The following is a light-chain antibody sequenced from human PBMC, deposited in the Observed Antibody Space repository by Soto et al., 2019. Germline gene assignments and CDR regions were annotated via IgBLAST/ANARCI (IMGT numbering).Light chain of an antibody. CDR2: EVS. J-gene: IGLJ3*02. CDR1: SSDVGGYNF. CDR3: GTWDNSMYAWL. Sequence: QSALTQPPSASGSPGQSVTISCTGTSSDVGGYNFVSWYQQHPGKAPKLMIYEVSKRPSGVPDRFSGSKSGNTASPTVSGLQAEDEADYYCGTWDNSMYAWLFGGGTQLTVL. V-gene: IGLV2-8*01.